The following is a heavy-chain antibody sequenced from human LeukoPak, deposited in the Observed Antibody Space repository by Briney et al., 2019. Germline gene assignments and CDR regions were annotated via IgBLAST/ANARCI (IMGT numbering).Heavy chain of an antibody. J-gene: IGHJ3*02. CDR3: ARERTAMVIGDGFDI. CDR1: GFTVSSNY. Sequence: GGSLRLSCAASGFTVSSNYMSWVRQAPGKGLEWVSVIYSGGSTYYAGSVKGRFTISRDNSKNTLYLQMNSLRAGDTAVYYCARERTAMVIGDGFDIWGQGTMVTVSS. CDR2: IYSGGST. V-gene: IGHV3-66*01. D-gene: IGHD5-18*01.